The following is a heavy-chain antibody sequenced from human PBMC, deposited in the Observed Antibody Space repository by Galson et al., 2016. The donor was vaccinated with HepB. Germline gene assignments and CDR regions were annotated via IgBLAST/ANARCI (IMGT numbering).Heavy chain of an antibody. CDR2: INPSGGST. J-gene: IGHJ4*02. D-gene: IGHD3-22*01. CDR1: GYTFTRYY. Sequence: SVKVSCKASGYTFTRYYIHWVRQAPGQGLEWMGVINPSGGSTKDAQKFQGRVTMTRDTSTSTVYMELSSLRSEDTAVYFCASGGYYDSRGSLRYWGQGTLVTVSS. CDR3: ASGGYYDSRGSLRY. V-gene: IGHV1-46*01.